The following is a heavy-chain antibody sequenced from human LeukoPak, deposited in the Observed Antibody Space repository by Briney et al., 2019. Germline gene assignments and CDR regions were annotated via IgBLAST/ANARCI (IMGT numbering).Heavy chain of an antibody. Sequence: GESLKISCKGSGYSFTSYWIGWVRQIPGKGLEWMGIIYPGDSDTRYSPSFQGQVTISADKSISTAYLQWSSLKASDTAMYYCARHNLSTSPLADWFDPWGQGTLVTVSS. CDR3: ARHNLSTSPLADWFDP. CDR2: IYPGDSDT. D-gene: IGHD6-13*01. J-gene: IGHJ5*02. V-gene: IGHV5-51*01. CDR1: GYSFTSYW.